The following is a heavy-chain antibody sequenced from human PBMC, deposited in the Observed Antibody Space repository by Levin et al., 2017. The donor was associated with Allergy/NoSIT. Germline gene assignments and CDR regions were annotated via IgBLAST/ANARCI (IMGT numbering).Heavy chain of an antibody. V-gene: IGHV3-49*05. D-gene: IGHD3-9*01. J-gene: IGHJ4*02. CDR3: TTSRHYNILTGFDC. CDR1: GFIFGDFG. CDR2: IRSKLYGGTT. Sequence: KTGESLKISCSFSGFIFGDFGVSWFRQAPGKGLQWVGFIRSKLYGGTTEYAASVKGRFTISRDDSRSIAYLQQNNVTSEDTAMYYCTTSRHYNILTGFDCWGQGTLVTVSS.